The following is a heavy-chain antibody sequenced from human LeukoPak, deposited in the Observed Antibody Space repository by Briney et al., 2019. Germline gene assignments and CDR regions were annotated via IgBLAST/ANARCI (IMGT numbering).Heavy chain of an antibody. Sequence: GGSLRLSCLTSGFTLSTNAMSWVRQAPGKGLEWISGVSGSGASTYYADSVKGRFTISRDDSRNTLYLQMNSLRGDDTAVYYCAKDVGKWESLHFFDYWGQGTLVTVSS. V-gene: IGHV3-23*01. J-gene: IGHJ4*02. CDR1: GFTLSTNA. D-gene: IGHD1-26*01. CDR2: VSGSGAST. CDR3: AKDVGKWESLHFFDY.